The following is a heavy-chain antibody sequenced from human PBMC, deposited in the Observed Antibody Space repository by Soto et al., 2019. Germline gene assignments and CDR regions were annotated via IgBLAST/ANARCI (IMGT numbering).Heavy chain of an antibody. Sequence: QVQLQESGPGLVKPSQTLSLTCTVSVGSISSGGYYWSWIRQHPGKGLEWIGYIYYSGSTYYNPSLKSRVTISVDTSKNPFSLKLSSVTAADTAVYYCARSSQSTVTTVDYWGQGTLVTVSS. D-gene: IGHD4-17*01. J-gene: IGHJ4*02. CDR3: ARSSQSTVTTVDY. CDR2: IYYSGST. V-gene: IGHV4-31*03. CDR1: VGSISSGGYY.